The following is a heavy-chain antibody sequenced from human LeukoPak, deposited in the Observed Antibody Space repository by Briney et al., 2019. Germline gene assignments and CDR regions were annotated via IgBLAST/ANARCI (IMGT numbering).Heavy chain of an antibody. CDR2: IRYDGSNI. J-gene: IGHJ6*03. CDR3: AKGRGIVGATNDYYYMDV. V-gene: IGHV3-30*02. CDR1: EFIFSNYG. Sequence: GGSLRLSCAASEFIFSNYGMHWVRQAPGKGLEWVAFIRYDGSNIYYAGSVKGRFTISRDNSKNTLYLQMNSLRAEDTAVYYCAKGRGIVGATNDYYYMDVWGKGTTVTVSS. D-gene: IGHD1-26*01.